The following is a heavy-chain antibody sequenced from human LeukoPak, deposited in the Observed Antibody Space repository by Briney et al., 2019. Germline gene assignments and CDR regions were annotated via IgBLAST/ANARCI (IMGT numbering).Heavy chain of an antibody. CDR3: ASDGSKRKFDY. J-gene: IGHJ4*02. CDR2: INTNTGNP. Sequence: GASVKVSYKASGGTFSSYAISWVRQAPGQGLEWMGWINTNTGNPTYAQGFTGRFVFSLDTSVSTAYLQISSLKAEDTAVYYCASDGSKRKFDYWGQGTLVTVSS. D-gene: IGHD5-24*01. V-gene: IGHV7-4-1*02. CDR1: GGTFSSYA.